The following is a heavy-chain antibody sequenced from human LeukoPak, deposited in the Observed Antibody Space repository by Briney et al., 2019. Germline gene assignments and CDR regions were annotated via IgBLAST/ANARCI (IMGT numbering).Heavy chain of an antibody. V-gene: IGHV1-18*01. CDR1: GYTFTSYG. CDR2: ISAYNGNT. CDR3: ARISGSYYLYYYYVDV. Sequence: EASVKVSCKASGYTFTSYGISWVRQAPGQGLEWMGWISAYNGNTNYARKLQGRVTMTTDTSTSTAYMELRSLRSDDTAVYYCARISGSYYLYYYYVDVWGKGTTVTVSS. D-gene: IGHD1-26*01. J-gene: IGHJ6*03.